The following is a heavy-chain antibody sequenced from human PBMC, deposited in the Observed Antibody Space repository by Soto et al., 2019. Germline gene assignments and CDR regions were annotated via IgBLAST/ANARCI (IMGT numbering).Heavy chain of an antibody. D-gene: IGHD3-3*01. CDR1: GGSFSGYY. Sequence: PSETLSLTCAVYGGSFSGYYWSWIRQPPGKGLEWIGEINHSGSTNYNPSLKSRVTISVDTSKNQFSLKLSSVTAADTAVYYCARVIWSGYSPLNWFDPWGQGTLVTVSS. CDR2: INHSGST. J-gene: IGHJ5*02. CDR3: ARVIWSGYSPLNWFDP. V-gene: IGHV4-34*01.